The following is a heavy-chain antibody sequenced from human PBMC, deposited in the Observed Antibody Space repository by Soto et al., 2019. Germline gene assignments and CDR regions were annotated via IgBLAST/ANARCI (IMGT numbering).Heavy chain of an antibody. V-gene: IGHV1-2*02. CDR2: INPNTGGT. J-gene: IGHJ4*01. Sequence: ASVKVSCKASEYTFSDFYMHWVRQAPGQGVEWMGGINPNTGGTKSAEKFQDRVAMTRDTSISTAYMELGRLTSDDAALYYCASAAVTGTAGLDFWG. D-gene: IGHD6-19*01. CDR1: EYTFSDFY. CDR3: ASAAVTGTAGLDF.